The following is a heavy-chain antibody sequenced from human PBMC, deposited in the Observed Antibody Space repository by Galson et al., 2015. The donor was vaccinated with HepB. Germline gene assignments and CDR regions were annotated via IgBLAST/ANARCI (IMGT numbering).Heavy chain of an antibody. D-gene: IGHD2-15*01. Sequence: QSGAEVKKPGESLKISCKGSRYSFTSYWIGRVRQMPGKGLEWMGIIYPGDSDTRYSPSFQGQVTISADESISTAYLQWSGLKASDTAMYYCARRSFRYSSGTFDYWGQGTLVTVSS. V-gene: IGHV5-51*01. CDR1: RYSFTSYW. CDR3: ARRSFRYSSGTFDY. CDR2: IYPGDSDT. J-gene: IGHJ4*02.